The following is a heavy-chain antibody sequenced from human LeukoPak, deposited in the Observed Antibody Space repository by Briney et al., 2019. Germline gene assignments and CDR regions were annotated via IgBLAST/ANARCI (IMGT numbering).Heavy chain of an antibody. Sequence: GGSLRLSCAASGFTFSSYSMNWVRQAPGKGLEWVSFISSSSSYIYYADSVKGRFTISRDNAKNSLYLQMNSLRAEDTAVYYCARFGGGYGMDVWGQGTTATVSS. V-gene: IGHV3-21*06. CDR3: ARFGGGYGMDV. CDR2: ISSSSSYI. CDR1: GFTFSSYS. J-gene: IGHJ6*02. D-gene: IGHD2-15*01.